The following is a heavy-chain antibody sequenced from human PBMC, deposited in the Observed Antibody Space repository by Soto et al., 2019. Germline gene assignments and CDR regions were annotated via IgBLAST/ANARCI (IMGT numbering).Heavy chain of an antibody. CDR1: GFTFSTYD. CDR2: IGTIRDT. J-gene: IGHJ5*02. CDR3: ARGRSNQYESSPPPKFDP. Sequence: EVQLVEPGGGLVQPGGSLRLSCAASGFTFSTYDMHWVRQATGKGLEWVSAIGTIRDTYYLDSVKGRFTICRENAKNSVYLQMNSLIAGDTPVYYCARGRSNQYESSPPPKFDPWGRGTLVTVSS. V-gene: IGHV3-13*01. D-gene: IGHD2-8*01.